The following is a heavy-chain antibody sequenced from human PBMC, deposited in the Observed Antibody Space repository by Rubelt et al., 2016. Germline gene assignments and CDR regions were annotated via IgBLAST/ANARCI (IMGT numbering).Heavy chain of an antibody. J-gene: IGHJ6*03. CDR2: IYHSGST. Sequence: QVQESGPGLVKPSETLSLTCTISGGSITNYYWSWIRQPPGKGLEWIGSIYHSGSTYYNPSLKSRVTISVDTSKNQFSLKLSSVTAADTAVEYCGLVVVPGANMPRNDYMDVWGKGATVTVAS. CDR3: GLVVVPGANMPRNDYMDV. D-gene: IGHD2-2*01. V-gene: IGHV4-59*04. CDR1: GGSITNYY.